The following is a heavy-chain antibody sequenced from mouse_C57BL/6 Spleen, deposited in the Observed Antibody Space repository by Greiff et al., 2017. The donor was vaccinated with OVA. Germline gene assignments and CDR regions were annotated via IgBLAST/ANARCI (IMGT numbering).Heavy chain of an antibody. D-gene: IGHD1-1*01. V-gene: IGHV5S21*01. CDR1: GFTFSSYA. J-gene: IGHJ1*03. CDR3: TRGTITTVVANYWYFDV. CDR2: ISSGGDYI. Sequence: EVMLVESGEGLVKPGGSLKLSCAASGFTFSSYAMSWVRQTPEKRLEWVAYISSGGDYIYYADTVKGRFTISRDNARNTMYLQMIRLKSEDTAMYYFTRGTITTVVANYWYFDVWGTGTTVTVSS.